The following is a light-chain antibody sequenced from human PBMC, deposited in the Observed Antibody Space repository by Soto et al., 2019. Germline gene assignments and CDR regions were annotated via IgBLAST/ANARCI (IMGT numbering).Light chain of an antibody. CDR3: SSYAGSNNVV. V-gene: IGLV2-8*01. CDR1: SSDVGGYNY. CDR2: EVN. J-gene: IGLJ3*02. Sequence: QSVLTQPPSASGSPGQSVTISCTGTSSDVGGYNYVSWYQQHPGKAPKLMIFEVNQRPSGVPGRFSGSKSSNTASLTVSGLQAEDEANYYCSSYAGSNNVVLGGGTQLTVL.